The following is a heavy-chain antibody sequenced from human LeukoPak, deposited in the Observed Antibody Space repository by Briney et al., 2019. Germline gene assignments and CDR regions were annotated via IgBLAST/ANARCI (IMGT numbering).Heavy chain of an antibody. CDR2: INPNSGGT. J-gene: IGHJ4*02. CDR3: ARAPSYDFWSGYYQYYFDY. CDR1: GGTFSSYT. Sequence: ASVTVSCKVSGGTFSSYTISWVRQAPGQGLEWMGWINPNSGGTNYAQKFQGRVTMTRDTSISTAYMELSRLRSDDTAVYYCARAPSYDFWSGYYQYYFDYWGQGTLVTVSS. D-gene: IGHD3-3*01. V-gene: IGHV1-2*02.